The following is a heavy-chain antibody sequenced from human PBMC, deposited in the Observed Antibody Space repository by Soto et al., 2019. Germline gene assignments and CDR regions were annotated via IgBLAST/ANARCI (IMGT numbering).Heavy chain of an antibody. Sequence: SVKISCNASGGTFSSYAISWVRQAPGQGLEWMGGIIPIFGTANYAQRFQGRVTITADESTSTAYMELSSLRSEDTAVYYCAIIPRQDIVVVPAAIIGHWGQGTLFTASS. D-gene: IGHD2-2*01. CDR1: GGTFSSYA. CDR2: IIPIFGTA. V-gene: IGHV1-69*13. CDR3: AIIPRQDIVVVPAAIIGH. J-gene: IGHJ4*02.